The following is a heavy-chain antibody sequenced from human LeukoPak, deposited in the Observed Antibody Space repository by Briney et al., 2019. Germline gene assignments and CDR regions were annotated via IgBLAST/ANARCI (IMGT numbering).Heavy chain of an antibody. CDR1: GYTFTGYY. D-gene: IGHD2-2*01. V-gene: IGHV1-2*02. J-gene: IGHJ4*02. CDR2: NNPNSGGT. Sequence: ASVKVSCKASGYTFTGYYMHWVRQAPGQGLEWMGWNNPNSGGTNYAQKFQGRVTMTRDTSISTAYMELSRLRSDDTAVYYCARDKGYCSSTSCLVLDYWGQGTLVTVSS. CDR3: ARDKGYCSSTSCLVLDY.